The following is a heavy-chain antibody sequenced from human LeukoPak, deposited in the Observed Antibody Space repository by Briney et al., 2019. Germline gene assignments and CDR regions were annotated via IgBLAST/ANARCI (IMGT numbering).Heavy chain of an antibody. CDR3: AKGPLCSSTSCYGLYYYMDV. V-gene: IGHV3-30*04. CDR1: GFTFSSYA. CDR2: ISYDGSNK. D-gene: IGHD2-2*01. Sequence: GGSLRLSCAASGFTFSSYAMHWVRQAPGKGLEWVAVISYDGSNKYYADSVKGRFTISRDNSKNTLYLQMNSLRAEDTAVYYCAKGPLCSSTSCYGLYYYMDVWGKGTTVTVSS. J-gene: IGHJ6*03.